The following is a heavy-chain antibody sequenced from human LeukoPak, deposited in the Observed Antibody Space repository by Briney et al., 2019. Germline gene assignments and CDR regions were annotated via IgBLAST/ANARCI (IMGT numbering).Heavy chain of an antibody. CDR2: MNPNSGNT. Sequence: ASVKVSCKASGYTYTSYDINWVRQATGQRLEWMGWMNPNSGNTGYAQKFQGRVTITRNTSISTAYMELSSLRSEDTAVYYCAWERYYDSSGYYPFDYWGQGTLVTVSS. V-gene: IGHV1-8*03. CDR1: GYTYTSYD. CDR3: AWERYYDSSGYYPFDY. D-gene: IGHD3-22*01. J-gene: IGHJ4*02.